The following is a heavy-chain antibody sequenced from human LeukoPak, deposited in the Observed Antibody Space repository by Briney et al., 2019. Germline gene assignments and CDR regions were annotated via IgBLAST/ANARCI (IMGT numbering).Heavy chain of an antibody. J-gene: IGHJ4*02. CDR2: ISAYNGNT. CDR3: ARTVSSGWRSDFDY. Sequence: ASVKVSCKASGYTFTSYGISWVRLAPGQGLGWMGWISAYNGNTNYAQKLQGRVTMTTDTSTSTAYMELRSLRSADTAVYYCARTVSSGWRSDFDYWGQGTLVTVSS. D-gene: IGHD6-19*01. V-gene: IGHV1-18*01. CDR1: GYTFTSYG.